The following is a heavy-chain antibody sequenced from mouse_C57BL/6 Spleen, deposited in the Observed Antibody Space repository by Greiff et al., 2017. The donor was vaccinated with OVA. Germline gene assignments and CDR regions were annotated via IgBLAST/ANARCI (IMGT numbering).Heavy chain of an antibody. J-gene: IGHJ2*01. V-gene: IGHV1-69*01. CDR2: IDPSDSYT. D-gene: IGHD1-1*01. CDR3: ARGNYGSSLYYFDY. Sequence: VQLQQPGAELVMPGASVKLSCKASGYTFTSYWMHWVKQRPGQGLERIGEIDPSDSYTNYNQKFKGKSTLTVDKSSSTAYMQLSSLTSEDAAVYYCARGNYGSSLYYFDYWGQGTTLTVSS. CDR1: GYTFTSYW.